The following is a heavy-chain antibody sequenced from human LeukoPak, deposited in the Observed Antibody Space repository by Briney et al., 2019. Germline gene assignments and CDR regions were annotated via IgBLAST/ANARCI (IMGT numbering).Heavy chain of an antibody. Sequence: GASVTVSCKASGYTFTSYDINWVRQATGQGLEWMGWMNPNSGNTGYAQKFQGRVTMTRNTSISAAYMELSSLRSEDTAVYYCARGRASTVRIDAFDIWGQGTMVTVSS. D-gene: IGHD4-17*01. CDR1: GYTFTSYD. V-gene: IGHV1-8*01. J-gene: IGHJ3*02. CDR3: ARGRASTVRIDAFDI. CDR2: MNPNSGNT.